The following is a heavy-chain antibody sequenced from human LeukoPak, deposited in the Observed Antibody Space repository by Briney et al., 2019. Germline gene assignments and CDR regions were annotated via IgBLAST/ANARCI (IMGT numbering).Heavy chain of an antibody. CDR3: ARLTNDFWSGYWAPYYYYMDV. Sequence: ASVKVSCKASGYTFTSYGISWVRQAPGQGLEWMGWISAYNGNTNYAQKLQGRVTMTTDTSTSTAYMELRSLRSDDTAVYYCARLTNDFWSGYWAPYYYYMDVWGKGTTVTVSS. V-gene: IGHV1-18*01. J-gene: IGHJ6*03. D-gene: IGHD3-3*01. CDR1: GYTFTSYG. CDR2: ISAYNGNT.